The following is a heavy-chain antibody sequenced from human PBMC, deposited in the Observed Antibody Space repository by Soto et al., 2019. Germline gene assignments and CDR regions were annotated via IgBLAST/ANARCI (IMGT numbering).Heavy chain of an antibody. J-gene: IGHJ4*02. CDR1: GGSIISGY. CDR3: AGLRGYAGSPIDY. Sequence: QVQLQESGPGLVKPSETLSLTCTVSGGSIISGYWSCIRQPPGKGLEWIGYISYSGHTNYNPSLKSRVTMSVDTPKNQFSLRLSSVTTADTAVYYCAGLRGYAGSPIDYWGQGTLVTVSS. D-gene: IGHD2-15*01. V-gene: IGHV4-59*01. CDR2: ISYSGHT.